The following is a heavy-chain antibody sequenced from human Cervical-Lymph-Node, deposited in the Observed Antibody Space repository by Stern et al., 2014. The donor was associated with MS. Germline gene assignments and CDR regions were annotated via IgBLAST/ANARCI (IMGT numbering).Heavy chain of an antibody. CDR1: GFSFSDYG. V-gene: IGHV3-33*08. D-gene: IGHD5-18*01. CDR3: ARDASWIQLWSYFDY. Sequence: VQLVESGGGVVQPWRTLRLPCAASGFSFSDYGMHWVRQAPGTGLEWLAIIWYDGTKKYYANSVKGRFTISRDNSNNTLYLQMNSRRAEDTAVYYCARDASWIQLWSYFDYWGQGTLVTVSS. J-gene: IGHJ4*02. CDR2: IWYDGTKK.